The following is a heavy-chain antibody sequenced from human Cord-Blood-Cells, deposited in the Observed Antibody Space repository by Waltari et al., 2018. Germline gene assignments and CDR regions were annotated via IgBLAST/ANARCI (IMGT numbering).Heavy chain of an antibody. J-gene: IGHJ4*02. D-gene: IGHD2-2*01. V-gene: IGHV4-39*01. CDR1: GGSISSSSYY. CDR2: IYYSGST. Sequence: LQLQESGPELVKPSETLSLTCTVSGGSISSSSYYWGWIRQPPGKGLEWIGSIYYSGSTYYNPSLKSRVTISVDTSKNQFSLKLSSVTAADTAVYYCARHFGRNIVVVPAAIDYWGQGTLVTVSS. CDR3: ARHFGRNIVVVPAAIDY.